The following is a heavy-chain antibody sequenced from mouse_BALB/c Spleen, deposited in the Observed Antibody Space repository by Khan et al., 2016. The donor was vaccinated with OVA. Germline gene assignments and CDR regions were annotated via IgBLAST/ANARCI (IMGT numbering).Heavy chain of an antibody. J-gene: IGHJ3*01. D-gene: IGHD1-2*01. V-gene: IGHV1-77*01. CDR1: GYTFTDYY. CDR2: LSPGSGDT. Sequence: QVQLQQSGAELARPGASVKLSCKASGYTFTDYYINWVKQRTGQGLEWIGELSPGSGDTYYNERFKGKATLTADKSSSTAYMQLSSLTSEASAGYFCARRNYFGYTFAYWGQGTRVTVSA. CDR3: ARRNYFGYTFAY.